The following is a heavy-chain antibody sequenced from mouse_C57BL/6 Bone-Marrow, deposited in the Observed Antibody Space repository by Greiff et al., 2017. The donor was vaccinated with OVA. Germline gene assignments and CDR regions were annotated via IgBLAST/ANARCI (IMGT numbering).Heavy chain of an antibody. J-gene: IGHJ3*01. CDR1: GYTFTSYG. D-gene: IGHD2-3*01. CDR2: IYPRSGNT. CDR3: ARRDGYPAWFAY. Sequence: VQLQQSGAELARPGASVKLSCKASGYTFTSYGISWVKQRTGQGLEWIGEIYPRSGNTYYNEKFKGKATLTADKSSSTAYMELRSLTSEDSAVYICARRDGYPAWFAYWGQGTLVTVSA. V-gene: IGHV1-81*01.